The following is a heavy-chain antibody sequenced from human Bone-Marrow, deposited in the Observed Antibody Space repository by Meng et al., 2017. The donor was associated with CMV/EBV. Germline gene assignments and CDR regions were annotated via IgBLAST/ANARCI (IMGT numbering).Heavy chain of an antibody. V-gene: IGHV3-74*01. J-gene: IGHJ4*02. D-gene: IGHD4-17*01. CDR3: AREPRYGEFFDY. Sequence: GESLKISCAASGFTFSSYWMHWVRQAPGKGLVWVSRINSDGSSTSYADYVKGRFTISRDNAKNTLYLQMNSLRAEDTAVYYCAREPRYGEFFDYWGQGTLVTVSS. CDR1: GFTFSSYW. CDR2: INSDGSST.